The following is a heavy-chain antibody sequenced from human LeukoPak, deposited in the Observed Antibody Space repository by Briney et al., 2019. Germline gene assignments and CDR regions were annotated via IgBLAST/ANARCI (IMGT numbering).Heavy chain of an antibody. CDR2: ISSSSSYI. CDR3: AREGYCSSTSCHWFTY. J-gene: IGHJ4*02. CDR1: GFTFSSYS. D-gene: IGHD2-2*01. Sequence: GGSLRLSCAASGFTFSSYSMNWVRQAPGKGLEWVSSISSSSSYIYYADSVKGRFTISRDNAKNSLYLQMYSLRAEDTAVYYCAREGYCSSTSCHWFTYWGQGTLVTVSS. V-gene: IGHV3-21*01.